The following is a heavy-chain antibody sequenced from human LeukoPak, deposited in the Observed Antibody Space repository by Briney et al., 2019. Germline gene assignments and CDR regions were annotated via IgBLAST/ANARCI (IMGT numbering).Heavy chain of an antibody. Sequence: ASVKVSCKASGYTFTSYDINWVRQATGQGLEWMGWMNPNSGNTNYAQKLQGRFMTTDTSTSTAYMKLRSLRSDDTAVYYCARVGIVGATPIDYWGQGTLVTVSS. CDR2: MNPNSGNT. CDR1: GYTFTSYD. CDR3: ARVGIVGATPIDY. J-gene: IGHJ4*02. D-gene: IGHD1-26*01. V-gene: IGHV1-18*01.